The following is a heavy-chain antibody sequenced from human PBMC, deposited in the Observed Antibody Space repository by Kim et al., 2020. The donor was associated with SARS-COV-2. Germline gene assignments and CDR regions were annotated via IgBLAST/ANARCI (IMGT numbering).Heavy chain of an antibody. Sequence: GGSLRLSCAASGFTFSSYAMHWFRQAPDKGLEWVAVISYDGSNKYYADSVKGRFTISRDNSKNTLYLQMNSLRAEDTAVYYCARSGDGLPAATYYFDYWG. CDR1: GFTFSSYA. V-gene: IGHV3-30*04. D-gene: IGHD2-2*01. J-gene: IGHJ4*01. CDR2: ISYDGSNK. CDR3: ARSGDGLPAATYYFDY.